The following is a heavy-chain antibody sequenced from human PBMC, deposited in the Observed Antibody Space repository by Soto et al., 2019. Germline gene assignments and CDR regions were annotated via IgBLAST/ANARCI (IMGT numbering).Heavy chain of an antibody. V-gene: IGHV1-46*01. CDR2: INPSGGST. J-gene: IGHJ6*02. D-gene: IGHD2-2*01. CDR3: ARGRRYCSSTLCRGYGMYV. Sequence: QVQLVQSGAEVKKPGASVKVSCKASGYTFSSYYMHWVRQAPGQGLDWMGIINPSGGSTSYAQKFQRRAIMSRDTPASTVYMELNSLRPEDTAVYYCARGRRYCSSTLCRGYGMYVCGQETTVTVSS. CDR1: GYTFSSYY.